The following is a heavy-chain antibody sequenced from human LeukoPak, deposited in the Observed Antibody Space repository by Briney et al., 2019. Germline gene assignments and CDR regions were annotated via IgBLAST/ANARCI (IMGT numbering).Heavy chain of an antibody. D-gene: IGHD6-13*01. J-gene: IGHJ4*02. CDR3: ATGSVRYSASWYSQEGDY. Sequence: GGSLRLSYAASGFTFSSYAMSWVRQAPGKGLEWVSAISGSGGSTYYADSVKGRFTISRDNSKNTLYLQMNSLRAEDTAVYYCATGSVRYSASWYSQEGDYWGQGTLVTVSS. V-gene: IGHV3-23*01. CDR1: GFTFSSYA. CDR2: ISGSGGST.